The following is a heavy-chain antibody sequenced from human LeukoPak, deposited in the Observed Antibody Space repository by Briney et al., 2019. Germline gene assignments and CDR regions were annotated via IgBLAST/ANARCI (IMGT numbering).Heavy chain of an antibody. J-gene: IGHJ4*02. CDR3: ARASRGIAANLCFDY. Sequence: GGSLRLSCAASGFAFSDYWMSWVRQAPGKGLEGVANIKEDGSEKYYVDSVKGRFTISRDNAKNSLYLQMNSLRVEDTAVYYCARASRGIAANLCFDYWGQGTLVTVSS. V-gene: IGHV3-7*01. CDR2: IKEDGSEK. D-gene: IGHD2-15*01. CDR1: GFAFSDYW.